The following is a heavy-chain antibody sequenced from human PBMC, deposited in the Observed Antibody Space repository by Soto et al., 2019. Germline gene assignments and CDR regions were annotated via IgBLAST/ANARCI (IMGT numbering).Heavy chain of an antibody. J-gene: IGHJ4*02. Sequence: PLSLTCTVSGGPISSGDYYWSWIRPPPGKGLEWIGYIYYSGSTYYNPSLKSRVTISVDTSKNQLYLKLSSVTAADTAVYYWASYDSSGYYCDDYWGQGTLVTVSS. CDR3: ASYDSSGYYCDDY. CDR2: IYYSGST. D-gene: IGHD3-22*01. CDR1: GGPISSGDYY. V-gene: IGHV4-30-4*01.